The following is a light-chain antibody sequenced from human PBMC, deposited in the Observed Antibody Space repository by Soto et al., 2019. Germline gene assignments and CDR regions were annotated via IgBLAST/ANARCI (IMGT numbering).Light chain of an antibody. CDR3: SSFSRTSTIV. V-gene: IGLV2-14*01. Sequence: QSVLTQPASVSGSPGQSITISCIGSSSDVGGYNYVSWYQHHPGRVPKPMIFEVSDRPSGVSSRFSGSKSGNTAYLTISGLQAEDEADYYCSSFSRTSTIVFGGGTKLTVL. J-gene: IGLJ2*01. CDR2: EVS. CDR1: SSDVGGYNY.